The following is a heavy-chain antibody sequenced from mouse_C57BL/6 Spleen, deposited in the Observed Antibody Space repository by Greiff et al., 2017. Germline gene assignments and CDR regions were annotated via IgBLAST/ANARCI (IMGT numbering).Heavy chain of an antibody. V-gene: IGHV5-17*01. CDR1: GFTFSDYG. CDR3: AKNYGNFLYYFDY. Sequence: VHVKQSGGGLVKPGGSLKLSCAASGFTFSDYGMHWVRQAPEQGLEWVAYISSGSSTIYYADTVKGRFTISRDNAKNTLFLQMTSLRSEDTAMYYCAKNYGNFLYYFDYWGQGTTLTVSS. CDR2: ISSGSSTI. D-gene: IGHD2-1*01. J-gene: IGHJ2*01.